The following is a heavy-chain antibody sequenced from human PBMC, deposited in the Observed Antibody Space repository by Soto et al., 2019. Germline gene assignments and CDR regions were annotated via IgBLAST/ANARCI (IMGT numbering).Heavy chain of an antibody. CDR2: INAGNGNT. Sequence: ASVKVSCKASGYTFTSYAMHWVRQAPGQRLEWMGWINAGNGNTKYSQKFQGRVTITRDTSASTAYMELSSLRSEDTAVYYCARDGPTTVTTPKYFDYWGQGTLVTVS. D-gene: IGHD4-17*01. J-gene: IGHJ4*02. V-gene: IGHV1-3*01. CDR1: GYTFTSYA. CDR3: ARDGPTTVTTPKYFDY.